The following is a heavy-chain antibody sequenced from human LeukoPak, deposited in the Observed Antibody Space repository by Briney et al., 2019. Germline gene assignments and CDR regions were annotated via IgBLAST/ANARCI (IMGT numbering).Heavy chain of an antibody. J-gene: IGHJ5*01. CDR3: ARHQYYYDSSGNYGWFDS. CDR2: SHPINSDT. Sequence: GESLKISFKGSGFNFTAYWIAWVRQMPGKGLEWMGISHPINSDTKYSPSFQGQVTISADKSSSTAYLQWNSLKASGTAMYYCARHQYYYDSSGNYGWFDSWGQGTLVTVSS. CDR1: GFNFTAYW. D-gene: IGHD3-22*01. V-gene: IGHV5-51*01.